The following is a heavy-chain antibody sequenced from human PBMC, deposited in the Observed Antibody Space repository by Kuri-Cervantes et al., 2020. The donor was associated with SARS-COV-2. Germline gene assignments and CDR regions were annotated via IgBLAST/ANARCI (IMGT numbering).Heavy chain of an antibody. CDR1: GYTFTSYG. D-gene: IGHD3-3*01. Sequence: ASVKVSCKASGYTFTSYGISWVRQAPGQGLEWMGWISAYNGNTNYAQKLQGRATMTTDTSTSTAYMELRSLRSDDTAVYYCARTALEWLLYRYQAGYMDVWGKGTTVTVSS. J-gene: IGHJ6*03. V-gene: IGHV1-18*04. CDR2: ISAYNGNT. CDR3: ARTALEWLLYRYQAGYMDV.